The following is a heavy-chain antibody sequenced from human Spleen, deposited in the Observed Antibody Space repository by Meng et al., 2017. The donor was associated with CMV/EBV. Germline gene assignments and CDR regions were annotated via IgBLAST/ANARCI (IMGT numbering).Heavy chain of an antibody. CDR2: INPRGGIT. V-gene: IGHV1-46*01. CDR1: GYPFTTYY. Sequence: SCKASGYPFTTYYMHWVRQAPGQRLEWMGIINPRGGITDYAQKFQGRVTLTTDTSTSTVYMELRSLRSEDTALYYCARDFRGVGELHYWGQGTLVTVSS. CDR3: ARDFRGVGELHY. D-gene: IGHD1-26*01. J-gene: IGHJ4*02.